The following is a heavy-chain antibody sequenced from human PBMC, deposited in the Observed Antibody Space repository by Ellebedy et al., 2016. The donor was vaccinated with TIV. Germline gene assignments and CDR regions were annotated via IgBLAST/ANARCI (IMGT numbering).Heavy chain of an antibody. D-gene: IGHD2-15*01. CDR2: IGPTSKYI. V-gene: IGHV3-21*01. CDR1: GFSFSSYS. Sequence: GESLKISXAASGFSFSSYSMNWVRQAPGKGLEWVSSIGPTSKYIYYVDSVKGRFTISRDNAKNSLFLQMNSLRAEDTAVYYCAKFGLGSIPYWGQGTLVTVSS. CDR3: AKFGLGSIPY. J-gene: IGHJ4*02.